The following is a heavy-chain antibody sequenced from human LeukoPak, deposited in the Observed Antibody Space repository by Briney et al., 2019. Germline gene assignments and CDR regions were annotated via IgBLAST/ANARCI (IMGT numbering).Heavy chain of an antibody. D-gene: IGHD6-13*01. CDR3: ARGRFGIAVAGTGLGI. J-gene: IGHJ3*02. V-gene: IGHV4-61*02. CDR1: GGSISSGSYY. CDR2: IYTSGST. Sequence: SQTLSLTCTVSGGSISSGSYYWSWIRQPAGKGLEWIGRIYTSGSTNYNPSLKSRVTISVDTSKNQFSLKLSSVTAADTAVYYCARGRFGIAVAGTGLGIWGQGTLVTVSS.